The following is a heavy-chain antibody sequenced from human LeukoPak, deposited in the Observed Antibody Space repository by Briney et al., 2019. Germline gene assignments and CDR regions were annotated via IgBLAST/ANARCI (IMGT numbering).Heavy chain of an antibody. CDR1: GFTFGDYA. D-gene: IGHD4-17*01. J-gene: IGHJ4*02. V-gene: IGHV3-30*18. CDR2: ISYDGSNK. Sequence: GGFLRLSCAASGFTFGDYAMSWVRQAPGKGLEWVAVISYDGSNKYYADSVKGRFTISRDNSKNTLYLQMNSLRAEDTAVYYCAKFSGDYFDYWGQGTLVTVSS. CDR3: AKFSGDYFDY.